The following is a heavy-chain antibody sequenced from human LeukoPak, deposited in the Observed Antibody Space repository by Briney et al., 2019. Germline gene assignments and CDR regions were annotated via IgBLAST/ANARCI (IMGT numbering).Heavy chain of an antibody. CDR3: ARHNWGSRTYFDY. CDR1: GFTFSSYS. V-gene: IGHV3-20*04. J-gene: IGHJ4*02. Sequence: GGSLRLSCAASGFTFSSYSMSWVRHAPGKGLEWVSGINWNGGSTGYADSVKGRFTISRDNAKNSLYLQMNSLRAEDTALYYCARHNWGSRTYFDYWGQGTLVTVSS. D-gene: IGHD7-27*01. CDR2: INWNGGST.